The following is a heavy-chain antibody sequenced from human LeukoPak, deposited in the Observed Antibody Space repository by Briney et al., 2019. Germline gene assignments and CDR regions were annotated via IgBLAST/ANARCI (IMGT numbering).Heavy chain of an antibody. D-gene: IGHD6-6*01. V-gene: IGHV3-23*01. J-gene: IGHJ4*02. CDR1: GFTFSSYV. CDR2: ISGSGGST. Sequence: GGSLRLSCAASGFTFSSYVMSWVRQAPGKGLEWVSAISGSGGSTYYADSVKGRFTISRDNSKNTLYLQMNSLRAEDTAVYYCAKEKRKGSSSTPVDYWGQGTLVTVSS. CDR3: AKEKRKGSSSTPVDY.